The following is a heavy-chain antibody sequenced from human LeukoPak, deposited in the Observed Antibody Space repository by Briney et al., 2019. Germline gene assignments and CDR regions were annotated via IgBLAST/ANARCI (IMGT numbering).Heavy chain of an antibody. V-gene: IGHV3-53*01. D-gene: IGHD3-22*01. CDR2: IGASGDNT. J-gene: IGHJ4*02. Sequence: GGSLRLSCAASGITVNTNYMTWVRQAPGKGLEWVSVIGASGDNTYYADSVKGRSTISRDNSKNTLYLQMNSLRAEDTAVYYCGGRYYYDSSTYYPLNYWGQGTPVTVSS. CDR3: GGRYYYDSSTYYPLNY. CDR1: GITVNTNY.